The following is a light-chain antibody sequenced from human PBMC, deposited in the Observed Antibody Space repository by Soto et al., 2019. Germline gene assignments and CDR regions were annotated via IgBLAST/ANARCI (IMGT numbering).Light chain of an antibody. CDR2: AAS. CDR1: QSISSY. J-gene: IGKJ2*01. Sequence: DGQMTQSPSSLSASVGDRVTITCRASQSISSYLNWYQQKPGKAHKLLIYAASSLQSGVPSRFSGSGSGTDFTLTISSLQPEDFATYYCQQSYSTPYTFGQGTKLEIK. V-gene: IGKV1-39*01. CDR3: QQSYSTPYT.